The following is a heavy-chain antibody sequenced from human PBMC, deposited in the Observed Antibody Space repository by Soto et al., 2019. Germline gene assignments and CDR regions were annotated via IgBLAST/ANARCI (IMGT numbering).Heavy chain of an antibody. CDR2: ISGSGGST. D-gene: IGHD6-13*01. CDR3: AKDLYSSSWYDAFDI. V-gene: IGHV3-23*01. Sequence: GGSLRLSCAASGFTFSSYAMSWVGQAPGKGLEGVSAISGSGGSTYYADSVKGRFTISRDNSKNTLYLQMNSLRAEDTAVYYCAKDLYSSSWYDAFDIWGQGTMVTVSS. CDR1: GFTFSSYA. J-gene: IGHJ3*02.